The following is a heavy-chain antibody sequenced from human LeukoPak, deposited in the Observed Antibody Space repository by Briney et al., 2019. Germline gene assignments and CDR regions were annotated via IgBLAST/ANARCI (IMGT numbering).Heavy chain of an antibody. Sequence: ASVKVSCKASGYTFTGYYMHWVRQAPGQGLEWTGWINPNSGGTNYAQKFQGRVTMTRDTSISTAYMELSRLRSDDTAVYCCARDFGIAAAGPYYYYYMDVWGKGTTVTVSS. J-gene: IGHJ6*03. CDR3: ARDFGIAAAGPYYYYYMDV. CDR2: INPNSGGT. D-gene: IGHD6-13*01. V-gene: IGHV1-2*02. CDR1: GYTFTGYY.